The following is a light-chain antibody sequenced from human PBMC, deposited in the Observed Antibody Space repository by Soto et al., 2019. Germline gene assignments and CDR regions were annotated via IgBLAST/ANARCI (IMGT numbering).Light chain of an antibody. CDR2: DVT. CDR3: SSYSGSTTHIL. J-gene: IGLJ2*01. Sequence: QSVLTQPASVSGSPGQSITISCTGSSSDIGGYNYVSWYQQHPGKAPKLIIYDVTYRPSGLPYRFSASKSGSTASLTISGLQPEDEADYYCSSYSGSTTHILFGGGTKLTVL. V-gene: IGLV2-14*01. CDR1: SSDIGGYNY.